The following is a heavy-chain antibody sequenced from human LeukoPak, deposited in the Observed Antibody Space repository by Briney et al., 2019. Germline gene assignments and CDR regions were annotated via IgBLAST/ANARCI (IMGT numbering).Heavy chain of an antibody. D-gene: IGHD6-19*01. CDR3: ARTSINPQWLASTNWFDP. CDR2: INPNTGDT. CDR1: GYTFTYYY. Sequence: ASVKVSCKASGYTFTYYYIHWLRQAPGQGLEWMGQINPNTGDTNYAQKFQGRVTMTRDTSISTAYMELSRLRSDDTAVYYCARTSINPQWLASTNWFDPWGQGTLVTVSS. J-gene: IGHJ5*02. V-gene: IGHV1-2*06.